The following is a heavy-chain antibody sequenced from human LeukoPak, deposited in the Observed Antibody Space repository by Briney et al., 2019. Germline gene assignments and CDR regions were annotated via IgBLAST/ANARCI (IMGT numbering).Heavy chain of an antibody. Sequence: SETLSLTCTVYGGSISSYYWSWIRQPPGQGLEWIGYIYYSGSTNYNPSLKSRVTISVDTSKNQFSLKLSSVTAADTAVYYCARTGSSWYKYFDYWGQGTLVTVSS. CDR3: ARTGSSWYKYFDY. D-gene: IGHD6-13*01. CDR2: IYYSGST. V-gene: IGHV4-59*01. J-gene: IGHJ4*02. CDR1: GGSISSYY.